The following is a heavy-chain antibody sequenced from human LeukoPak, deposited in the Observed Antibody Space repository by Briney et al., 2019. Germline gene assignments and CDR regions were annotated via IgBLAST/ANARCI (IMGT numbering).Heavy chain of an antibody. CDR3: AKDGPAFDY. Sequence: PGRSLRLSCAASGFTFSSYGMHWVRQAPGKGLEWVAVISYDGSNKYYADSVKGRFTISRDNSKNTLYLQMNSLRAEDTAVYYCAKDGPAFDYWGQGTLVTVS. CDR1: GFTFSSYG. J-gene: IGHJ4*02. CDR2: ISYDGSNK. V-gene: IGHV3-30*18.